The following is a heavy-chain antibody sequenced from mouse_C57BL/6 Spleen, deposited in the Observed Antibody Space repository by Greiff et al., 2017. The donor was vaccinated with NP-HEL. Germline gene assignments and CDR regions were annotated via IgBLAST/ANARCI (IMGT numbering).Heavy chain of an antibody. CDR3: ASLYDGYSAWFAY. Sequence: VQLQQSGAELAKPGASVKLSCKASGYTFTSYWMHWVKQRPGQGLEWIGYINPSSGYTKYNQKFKDKATLTADKSSITAYMQLSSLTYEDSAVYYCASLYDGYSAWFAYWGQGTLVTDSA. CDR2: INPSSGYT. V-gene: IGHV1-7*01. D-gene: IGHD2-3*01. J-gene: IGHJ3*01. CDR1: GYTFTSYW.